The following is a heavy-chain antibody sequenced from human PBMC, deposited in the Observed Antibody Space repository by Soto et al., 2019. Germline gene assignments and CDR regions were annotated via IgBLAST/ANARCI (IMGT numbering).Heavy chain of an antibody. CDR2: ISYDGSNK. CDR1: GFTFSSYA. Sequence: QVQLVESGGGVVQPGRSLRLSCAASGFTFSSYAMHWVRQAPGKGLEWVAVISYDGSNKYYADSVKGRFTISRDNSKNTLYLQMNSLRAEDTAVYYCARVGVGDLYRRALDYWGQGTLVTVSS. V-gene: IGHV3-30-3*01. D-gene: IGHD3-16*01. J-gene: IGHJ4*02. CDR3: ARVGVGDLYRRALDY.